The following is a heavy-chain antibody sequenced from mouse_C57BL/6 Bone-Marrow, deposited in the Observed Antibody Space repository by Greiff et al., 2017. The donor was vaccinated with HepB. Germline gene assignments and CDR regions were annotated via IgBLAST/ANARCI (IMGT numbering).Heavy chain of an antibody. CDR3: TRLPTLRWYFDY. V-gene: IGHV1-15*01. CDR1: GYTFTDYE. CDR2: IDPETGGT. D-gene: IGHD1-1*01. Sequence: QVHVKQSGAELVRPGASVTLSCKASGYTFTDYEMHWVKQTPVHGLEWIGAIDPETGGTAYNQKFKGKAILTADKSSSTAYMELRSLTSEDSAVYYCTRLPTLRWYFDYWGQGTTLTVSS. J-gene: IGHJ2*01.